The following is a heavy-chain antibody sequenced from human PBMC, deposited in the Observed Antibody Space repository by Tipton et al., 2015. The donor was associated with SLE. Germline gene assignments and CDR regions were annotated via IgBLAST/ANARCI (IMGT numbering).Heavy chain of an antibody. CDR1: GDSVSSNSAA. V-gene: IGHV6-1*01. J-gene: IGHJ4*02. Sequence: GLVKPSQTLSLTCAISGDSVSSNSAAWNWIRQSPSRGLEWLGRTYYRSKWYNDYAVSVKSRITINPDTSKNQFSLKLSSVTAADTAVYYCARSFDYDFWSGHYRAWGYWGQGTLVTVSS. D-gene: IGHD3-3*01. CDR3: ARSFDYDFWSGHYRAWGY. CDR2: TYYRSKWYN.